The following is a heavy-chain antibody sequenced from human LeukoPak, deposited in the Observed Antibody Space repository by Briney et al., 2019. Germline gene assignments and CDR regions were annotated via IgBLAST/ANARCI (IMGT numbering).Heavy chain of an antibody. D-gene: IGHD5-18*01. J-gene: IGHJ4*02. V-gene: IGHV1-69*06. CDR1: GGTFSSYA. CDR2: IIPIFGTA. CDR3: ARVLAAMVIYLDY. Sequence: SVKVSCKASGGTFSSYAISWVRQAPGQGLEWMGGIIPIFGTANYAQKFQGRVTITADKSTSTAYMELSSLRSEDTAVYYCARVLAAMVIYLDYWGQGTLVTVSS.